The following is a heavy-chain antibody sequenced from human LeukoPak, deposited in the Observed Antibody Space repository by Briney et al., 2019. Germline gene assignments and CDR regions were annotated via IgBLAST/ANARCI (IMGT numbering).Heavy chain of an antibody. CDR2: ISYSGST. CDR3: ARLRRDFWGGYLSSVPRRVPRYFDY. CDR1: GVSISSGGYY. Sequence: SETLSLTCTVSGVSISSGGYYWTWLRQHPGKGLEWIGFISYSGSTEYNPSLKSRLTISIDTSKNEFSLRLSSVTAADTAVYYCARLRRDFWGGYLSSVPRRVPRYFDYWGQGTLVAVSS. J-gene: IGHJ4*02. V-gene: IGHV4-39*01. D-gene: IGHD3-3*01.